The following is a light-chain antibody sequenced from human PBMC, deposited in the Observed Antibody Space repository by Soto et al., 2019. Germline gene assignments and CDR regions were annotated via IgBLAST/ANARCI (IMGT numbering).Light chain of an antibody. J-gene: IGLJ1*01. CDR3: SSYTTINTV. CDR2: EVS. CDR1: SGDVGGYNY. Sequence: QYALTQPASVSGSPGQSITISCTGTSGDVGGYNYVSWYQQHPGKAPKLLIYEVSNRPSGVSNRFSGSKSGNTASLTISGLQTEDEADYYCSSYTTINTVFGTGTKVTVL. V-gene: IGLV2-14*01.